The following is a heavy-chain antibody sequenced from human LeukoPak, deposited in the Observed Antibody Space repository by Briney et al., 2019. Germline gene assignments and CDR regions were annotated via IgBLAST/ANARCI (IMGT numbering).Heavy chain of an antibody. J-gene: IGHJ4*02. D-gene: IGHD6-13*01. CDR3: ARDPLIIAAAGTSDY. CDR1: GYTFTGYY. CDR2: ISAYNGNT. Sequence: GASVKVSCKASGYTFTGYYMHWVRQAPGQGLEWMGWISAYNGNTNYAQKLQGRVTMTTDTSTSTAYMELRSLRSDDTAVYYCARDPLIIAAAGTSDYWGQGTLVTVSS. V-gene: IGHV1-18*04.